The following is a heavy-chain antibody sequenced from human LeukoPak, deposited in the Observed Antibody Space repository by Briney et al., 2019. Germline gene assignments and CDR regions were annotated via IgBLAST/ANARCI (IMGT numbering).Heavy chain of an antibody. J-gene: IGHJ4*02. Sequence: GGSLRLSCAASGFTFSSYWMSWVRQAPGKGLEWVANIKQDGGEKYYVDSVKGRFTISRDNAKNTLYLQMHSLRAEDTAVYYCARVRARTTVSVPLDYWGQGTLVTVSS. CDR1: GFTFSSYW. CDR2: IKQDGGEK. V-gene: IGHV3-7*03. CDR3: ARVRARTTVSVPLDY. D-gene: IGHD4-17*01.